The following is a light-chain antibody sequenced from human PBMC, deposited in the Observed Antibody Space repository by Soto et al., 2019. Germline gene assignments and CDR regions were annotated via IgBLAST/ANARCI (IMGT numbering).Light chain of an antibody. CDR2: NTF. Sequence: EIVMTQSPATLSVFPGERATLSCRASQSVSSNLVWYQQKPGQAPQLLIYNTFTRAPGIPVRFSGSGSGTEFTLTISRLQSEDLAVYYCQQYNNWPYPFGQGTKLEI. V-gene: IGKV3-15*01. CDR3: QQYNNWPYP. CDR1: QSVSSN. J-gene: IGKJ2*01.